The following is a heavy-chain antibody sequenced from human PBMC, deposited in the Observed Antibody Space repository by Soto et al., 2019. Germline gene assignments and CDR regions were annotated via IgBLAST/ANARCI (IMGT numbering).Heavy chain of an antibody. V-gene: IGHV3-7*03. CDR2: IKYDGSEK. J-gene: IGHJ4*02. Sequence: GGSLRLSXAASGFTFSSYWMSWVRQAPGRGLEWMANIKYDGSEKYYVDSVKGRLTISRDNAKNSLYLQMNSLRAEDTAVYYCASSPHKDSRPDYWGQGTLVTVSS. CDR3: ASSPHKDSRPDY. CDR1: GFTFSSYW. D-gene: IGHD3-22*01.